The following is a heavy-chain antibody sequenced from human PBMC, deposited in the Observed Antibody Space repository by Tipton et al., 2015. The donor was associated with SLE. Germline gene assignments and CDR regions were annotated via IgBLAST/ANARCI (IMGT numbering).Heavy chain of an antibody. CDR2: ISASGANT. D-gene: IGHD6-19*01. Sequence: SLRLSCAASGFPFSSYVMTWVRQAPGKGPEWVSSISASGANTYYADSVKGRFTISRDNSKNTLFLQMSSLRADDTAIFYCAKDLVLSSGFDYWGQGALVTVSS. V-gene: IGHV3-23*01. J-gene: IGHJ4*02. CDR1: GFPFSSYV. CDR3: AKDLVLSSGFDY.